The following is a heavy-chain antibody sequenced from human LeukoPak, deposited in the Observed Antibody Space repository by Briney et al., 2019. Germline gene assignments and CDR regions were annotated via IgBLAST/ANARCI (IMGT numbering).Heavy chain of an antibody. D-gene: IGHD1-26*01. Sequence: GGSLRLSYAASGFTFSSYWMHWVRQAPGKGLVWVSRINGDGSSTSYADSVKGRFTISRDNAKNTLYLQMNSLRAEDTAVYYCARSGAESLYYYYYGMDVWGQGTTVTVSS. CDR3: ARSGAESLYYYYYGMDV. V-gene: IGHV3-74*01. CDR1: GFTFSSYW. CDR2: INGDGSST. J-gene: IGHJ6*02.